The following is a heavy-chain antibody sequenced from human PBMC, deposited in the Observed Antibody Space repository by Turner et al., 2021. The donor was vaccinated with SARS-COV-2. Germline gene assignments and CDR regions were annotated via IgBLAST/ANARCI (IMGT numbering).Heavy chain of an antibody. CDR3: ARNSPKWYYYDSSGYYDY. V-gene: IGHV4-39*01. CDR1: GGSISSRSYC. J-gene: IGHJ4*02. CDR2: IYYSGST. D-gene: IGHD3-22*01. Sequence: QLQLQESGPGLVKPAETLSLTCPVSGGSISSRSYCWGWIRQPPGQGLEWIGSIYYSGSTDHNPSIKSRVTISVETSKTQFTLKLSSVTAADTAVYYCARNSPKWYYYDSSGYYDYWGQGTLVTVSS.